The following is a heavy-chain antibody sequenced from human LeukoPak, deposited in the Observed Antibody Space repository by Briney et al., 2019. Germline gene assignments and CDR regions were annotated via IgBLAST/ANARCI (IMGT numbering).Heavy chain of an antibody. J-gene: IGHJ5*02. CDR2: ISDSGGST. V-gene: IGHV3-23*01. CDR1: GFTFSSYA. Sequence: PGESLRPSCVASGFTFSSYAMSWVRQAPGKGLEWVAAISDSGGSTYYVDSVRGRFTISRDNSKNTLYLQMNSLRAEDTAIYSCARDIRGSGNYGWFDPWGQGTLVTVSS. D-gene: IGHD3-10*01. CDR3: ARDIRGSGNYGWFDP.